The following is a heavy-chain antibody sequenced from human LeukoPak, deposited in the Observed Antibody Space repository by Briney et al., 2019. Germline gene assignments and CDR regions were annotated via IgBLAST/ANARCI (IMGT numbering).Heavy chain of an antibody. CDR2: IHPSGIT. CDR3: AGGQDAFKTGY. CDR1: GGSLTIGSHY. Sequence: SETLSLTCTVSGGSLTIGSHYWTWIRQHPGKGLERIGYIHPSGITDYNPSLQSRVTMSLDTSQNQFTLKLTSVTAADTAIYYCAGGQDAFKTGYWGQGALVTVSS. D-gene: IGHD5-24*01. V-gene: IGHV4-31*03. J-gene: IGHJ4*02.